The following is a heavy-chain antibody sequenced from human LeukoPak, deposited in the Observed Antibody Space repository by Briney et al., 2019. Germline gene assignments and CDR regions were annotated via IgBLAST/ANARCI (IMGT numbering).Heavy chain of an antibody. CDR1: GFTFSNSA. Sequence: GGSLRLSCAASGFTFSNSAMSWVRQAPGKGLEWVSTLSGSGITTYYADSVKGRFTITRDNSKNTLYLQMNSLRAEDTAVYYCAKGIYSSGWSYFDYWGHGTLVTVSS. J-gene: IGHJ4*01. V-gene: IGHV3-23*01. CDR3: AKGIYSSGWSYFDY. CDR2: LSGSGITT. D-gene: IGHD6-19*01.